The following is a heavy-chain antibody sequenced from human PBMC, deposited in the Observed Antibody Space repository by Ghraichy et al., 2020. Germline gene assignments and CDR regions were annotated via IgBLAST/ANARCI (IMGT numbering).Heavy chain of an antibody. CDR3: ARIFISGSNYYYCYMDV. V-gene: IGHV2-26*01. Sequence: GPTLVKPAETLTLTCTVSGFSLGNARMGVSWIRQPPGKALEWLSHIFSNGGESYNTSLKTRLTISKDTSKSQVVLTMTNVDPLDTATYYCARIFISGSNYYYCYMDVWGKGTSVTVSS. CDR2: IFSNGGE. D-gene: IGHD1-26*01. CDR1: GFSLGNARMG. J-gene: IGHJ6*03.